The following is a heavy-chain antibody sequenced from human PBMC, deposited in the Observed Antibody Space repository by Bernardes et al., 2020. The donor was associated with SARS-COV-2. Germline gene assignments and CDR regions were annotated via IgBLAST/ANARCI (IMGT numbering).Heavy chain of an antibody. CDR3: VWGYFFDL. D-gene: IGHD1-26*01. CDR1: GFSFSNYA. J-gene: IGHJ4*02. Sequence: GGSLRLSCSASGFSFSNYAMHWARQAPGKGLEYVSAISSNGDITYYADSVRGRFTISRDNSKNTVYLQMSSLRAEDTSIYYCVWGYFFDLWGQGTLVTVSS. CDR2: ISSNGDIT. V-gene: IGHV3-64D*06.